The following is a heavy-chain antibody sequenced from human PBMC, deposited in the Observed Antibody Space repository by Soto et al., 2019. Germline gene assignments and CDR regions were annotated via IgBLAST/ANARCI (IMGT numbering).Heavy chain of an antibody. CDR3: ARERYVGWCITTTCPKPVYYYSMAF. J-gene: IGHJ6*02. Sequence: GASVKVSCKASGDTFTSYAFSWVRQAPGQGLEWMGGITPSFGTPNYAQKFQGRVTITADESTRTASMELSSLRSDDTAVYYCARERYVGWCITTTCPKPVYYYSMAFWGQGTTVTVSS. CDR1: GDTFTSYA. CDR2: ITPSFGTP. V-gene: IGHV1-69*13. D-gene: IGHD2-2*01.